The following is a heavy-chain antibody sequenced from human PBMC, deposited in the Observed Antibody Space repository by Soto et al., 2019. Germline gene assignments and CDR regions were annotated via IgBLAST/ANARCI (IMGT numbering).Heavy chain of an antibody. CDR3: AADLPDWGAYAFDY. D-gene: IGHD3-16*01. Sequence: EVQLVESGGGLVEPGGSLRLSCAASGFTFTNAWLNWVRQAPGKGLEWVGRIKSKTNGGTTDYAAPVKGRFTISRDDSENTVYLQMNTLKTEDTAVYYCAADLPDWGAYAFDYWGQGTLVSGSS. CDR2: IKSKTNGGTT. V-gene: IGHV3-15*07. CDR1: GFTFTNAW. J-gene: IGHJ4*02.